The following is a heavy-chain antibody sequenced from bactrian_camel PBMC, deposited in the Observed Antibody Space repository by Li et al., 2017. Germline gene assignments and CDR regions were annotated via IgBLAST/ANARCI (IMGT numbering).Heavy chain of an antibody. V-gene: IGHV3S53*01. Sequence: HVQLVESGGGSVQAGGSLRLSCAAPGYRYDTYCMGWFRQAPGKAREGIAVIDKDGSTTYADSVKGRFTVSSDNAKNIVYLHMNTLKPEDTALYYCGADWDGPGDDDQPCSSFLRYWGQGTQVTVS. CDR1: GYRYDTYC. D-gene: IGHD4*01. CDR2: IDKDGST. CDR3: GADWDGPGDDDQPCSSFLRY. J-gene: IGHJ4*01.